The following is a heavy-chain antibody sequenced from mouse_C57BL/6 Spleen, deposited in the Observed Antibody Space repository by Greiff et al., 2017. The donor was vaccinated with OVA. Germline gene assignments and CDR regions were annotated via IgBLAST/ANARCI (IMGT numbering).Heavy chain of an antibody. D-gene: IGHD1-1*01. Sequence: QVQLQQSGAELARPGASVKLSCKASGYTFTSYGISWVKQRTGQGLEWIGEIYPRSGDTYYNQKFKGKATLTADKSSSTAYMQLRSLTSEDSAVYFCARGDYYGSIAWYFDDWGKGTTVTVSS. CDR2: IYPRSGDT. CDR1: GYTFTSYG. V-gene: IGHV1-81*01. J-gene: IGHJ1*03. CDR3: ARGDYYGSIAWYFDD.